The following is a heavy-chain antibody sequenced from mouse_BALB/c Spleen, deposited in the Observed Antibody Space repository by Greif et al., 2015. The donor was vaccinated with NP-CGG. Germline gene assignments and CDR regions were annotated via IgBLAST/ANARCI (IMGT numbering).Heavy chain of an antibody. D-gene: IGHD2-1*01. J-gene: IGHJ4*01. CDR1: GYTFTSYT. CDR3: ARYGNYDHYYAMDY. CDR2: INPSSGYT. Sequence: VQLQQSGAELARPGASVKMSCKASGYTFTSYTMHWVKQRPGQGLEWIGYINPSSGYTNYNQKFKDKATLTADKSSSTAYMQLSSLTSEDSAVYYCARYGNYDHYYAMDYWGQGTSVAVSS. V-gene: IGHV1-4*01.